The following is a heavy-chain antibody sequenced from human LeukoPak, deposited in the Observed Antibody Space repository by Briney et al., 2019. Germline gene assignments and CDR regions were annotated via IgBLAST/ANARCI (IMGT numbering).Heavy chain of an antibody. CDR1: GFTFSSYP. D-gene: IGHD6-19*01. CDR3: ARDGAVAGRYYFDY. Sequence: QPGRSLRLSCVASGFTFSSYPMHWVRQAPGKGLEWVANIKQDGSEEYYVDSVKGRFTISRDNAKNSLYLQMNSLRAEDTAVYYCARDGAVAGRYYFDYWGQGILVTVSS. J-gene: IGHJ4*02. V-gene: IGHV3-7*01. CDR2: IKQDGSEE.